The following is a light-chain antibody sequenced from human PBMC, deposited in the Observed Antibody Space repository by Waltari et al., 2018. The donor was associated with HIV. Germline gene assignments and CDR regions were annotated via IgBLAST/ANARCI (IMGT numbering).Light chain of an antibody. CDR1: SSNIGAGYD. CDR2: GIS. J-gene: IGLJ2*01. V-gene: IGLV1-40*01. Sequence: QSVLTQPPSVSAAPGQRVTISCTGSSSNIGAGYDVHWYHQVPGTAPQLLSFGISNRPSGVTDRFSGSKESTSASLAITGLQAEDEADYYCQSYDSSLTVVIFGGGTKLTVL. CDR3: QSYDSSLTVVI.